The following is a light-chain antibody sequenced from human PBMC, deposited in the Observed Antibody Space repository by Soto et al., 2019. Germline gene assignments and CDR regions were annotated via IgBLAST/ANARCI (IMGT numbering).Light chain of an antibody. CDR3: NSYTRFSTYV. CDR1: SSDVGGYNY. V-gene: IGLV2-11*01. Sequence: QSVLTQPRSVSGSPGQSVTISCTGTSSDVGGYNYVSWYQQHPGKAPKLMIYDVSKRPSGVPDRFSGSKSGNTASLTISGLQAEDEADYYCNSYTRFSTYVFGTGTKVTVL. J-gene: IGLJ1*01. CDR2: DVS.